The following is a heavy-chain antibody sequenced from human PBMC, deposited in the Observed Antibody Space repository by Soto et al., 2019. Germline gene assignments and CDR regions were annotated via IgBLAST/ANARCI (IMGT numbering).Heavy chain of an antibody. V-gene: IGHV1-69*02. CDR1: GNTLNTDT. Sequence: QVQLVQSGAEVKKPGSSVKVSCKPSGNTLNTDTITWLRQAPGQGLEWMGRIIPVIGVGTYAQKFQDRVTITADKSTTTVYMEVTSLTSEDTATYYCAIGRTGSNGYYGAWCQGTQVTVS. J-gene: IGHJ5*02. CDR2: IIPVIGVG. D-gene: IGHD3-22*01. CDR3: AIGRTGSNGYYGA.